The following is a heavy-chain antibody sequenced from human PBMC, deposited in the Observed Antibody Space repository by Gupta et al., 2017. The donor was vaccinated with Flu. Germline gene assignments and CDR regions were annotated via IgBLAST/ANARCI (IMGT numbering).Heavy chain of an antibody. Sequence: QVQLQQWGAGLLKPSATLSLTCAVYGGSFSGYYWSWSRQAAGKGLAWIGEIHHSGSTNYNPSFKSLVTISVDTSKNQFSLNLSSVTAADTAVYYCARGYCSSTSCRAYYYGMDVWGQGTTVTVS. V-gene: IGHV4-34*01. CDR3: ARGYCSSTSCRAYYYGMDV. J-gene: IGHJ6*02. D-gene: IGHD2-2*01. CDR2: IHHSGST. CDR1: GGSFSGYY.